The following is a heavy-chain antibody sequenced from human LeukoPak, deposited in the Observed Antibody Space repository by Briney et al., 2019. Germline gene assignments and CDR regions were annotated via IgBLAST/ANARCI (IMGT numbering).Heavy chain of an antibody. CDR1: GYSFTSYG. V-gene: IGHV1-18*01. CDR2: IRPYNGNT. J-gene: IGHJ5*02. D-gene: IGHD1/OR15-1a*01. Sequence: ASVKVSCKASGYSFTSYGISWVREAPGQGLEWMGWIRPYNGNTNYAQKLQGRVTMTTDTSTSTAYMELRSLRADDTAVYYCARAIQYNWNRSDNWFDHWGQGTLVTVSS. CDR3: ARAIQYNWNRSDNWFDH.